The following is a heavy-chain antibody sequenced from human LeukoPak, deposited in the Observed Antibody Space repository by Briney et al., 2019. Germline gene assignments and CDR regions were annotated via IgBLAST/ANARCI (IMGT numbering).Heavy chain of an antibody. CDR2: INPKSGGT. Sequence: ASVKVSCKASGYTFTGYYMHWVRQAPGQGLEWMGWINPKSGGTNYAQKFQDRVTMTRDTSISTAYMELSRLRSDDTALYYCARDRGGGNSGYEYWGSFDYWGQGTLVTVSS. V-gene: IGHV1-2*02. J-gene: IGHJ4*02. CDR1: GYTFTGYY. D-gene: IGHD5-12*01. CDR3: ARDRGGGNSGYEYWGSFDY.